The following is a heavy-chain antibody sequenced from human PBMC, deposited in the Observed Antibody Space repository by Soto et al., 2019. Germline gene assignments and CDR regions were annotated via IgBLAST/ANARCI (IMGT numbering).Heavy chain of an antibody. Sequence: ASVKVSCKASGYTLTYRYLHWVRQAPGQALEWMGWITPFNGNTNYAQKFQDRVTITRDTSTSTAYMELRSLRSDDTAVYYCARDSQIAVARAGQAFDIWGQGTMVTVSS. CDR2: ITPFNGNT. J-gene: IGHJ3*02. CDR3: ARDSQIAVARAGQAFDI. CDR1: GYTLTYRY. D-gene: IGHD6-19*01. V-gene: IGHV1-45*02.